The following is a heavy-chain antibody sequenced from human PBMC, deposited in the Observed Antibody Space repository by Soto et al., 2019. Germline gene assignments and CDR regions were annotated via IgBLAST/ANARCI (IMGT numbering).Heavy chain of an antibody. D-gene: IGHD3-10*01. V-gene: IGHV3-21*01. CDR3: ARDSGLGSGDSGCV. CDR2: ISSSSSYI. J-gene: IGHJ6*04. CDR1: GFTFSSYS. Sequence: GGYLRLSCAASGFTFSSYSMNWVRQAPGKGLEWVSSISSSSSYIYYADSVKGRFTISRDNAKNSLYLQMNSLRAEDTAVYYCARDSGLGSGDSGCVWGKGTTVTVSS.